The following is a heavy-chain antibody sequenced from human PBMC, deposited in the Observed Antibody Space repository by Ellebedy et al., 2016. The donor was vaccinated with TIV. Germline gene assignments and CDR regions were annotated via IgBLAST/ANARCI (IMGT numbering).Heavy chain of an antibody. D-gene: IGHD2-2*02. Sequence: GESLKISCAASGFTFSYYSMHWVRQAPGKGLEWVAVISHDGSNKYHAESVKGRFAISRDDSKNTLYLQMNTLRTEDTAVYYCAKDPGYCSSTSCYRYFQHWGQGTLVTVSS. CDR3: AKDPGYCSSTSCYRYFQH. V-gene: IGHV3-30*09. CDR1: GFTFSYYS. J-gene: IGHJ1*01. CDR2: ISHDGSNK.